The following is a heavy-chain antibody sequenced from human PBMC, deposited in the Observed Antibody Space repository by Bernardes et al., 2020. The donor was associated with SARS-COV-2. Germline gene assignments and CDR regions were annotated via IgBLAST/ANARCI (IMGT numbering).Heavy chain of an antibody. CDR1: GFTFTNHT. Sequence: GGSLRLSCAASGFTFTNHTMNWVRQAPGKGLEWVSSISSSSSYIFYAVEVKGRFTISRDNAKNSVYLQMNSLRAEDTAVYHCARDLLTDYDSSGYYLPDGFEIWGQGTMVTVSS. D-gene: IGHD3-22*01. CDR3: ARDLLTDYDSSGYYLPDGFEI. J-gene: IGHJ3*02. V-gene: IGHV3-21*06. CDR2: ISSSSSYI.